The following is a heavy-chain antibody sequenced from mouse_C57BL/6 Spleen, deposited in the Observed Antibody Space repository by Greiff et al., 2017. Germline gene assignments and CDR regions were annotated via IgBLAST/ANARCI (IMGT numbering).Heavy chain of an antibody. J-gene: IGHJ2*01. D-gene: IGHD1-1*01. V-gene: IGHV1-53*01. CDR1: GYTFTSYW. CDR3: ARRDHYYGSSYGY. Sequence: QVQLKESGTELVKPGASVKLSCKASGYTFTSYWMHWVKQRPGQGLEWIGNINPSNGGTNYNEKFKSKATLTVDKSSSTAYMQLSSLTSEDSAVYYCARRDHYYGSSYGYWGQGTTLTVSS. CDR2: INPSNGGT.